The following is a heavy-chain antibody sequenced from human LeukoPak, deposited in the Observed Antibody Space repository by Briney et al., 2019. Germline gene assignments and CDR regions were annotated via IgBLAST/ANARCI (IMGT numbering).Heavy chain of an antibody. D-gene: IGHD4-17*01. CDR2: IYYSGST. V-gene: IGHV4-39*01. Sequence: PSETLSLTCTVSGGSISSSSYYWGWIRQPPGKGLEWIGSIYYSGSTYYNPSLKSRVTISVDTSKNQFSLKLSTVTAADTAVYYCARLHTATYRFDPWGQGTLVTVSS. CDR1: GGSISSSSYY. CDR3: ARLHTATYRFDP. J-gene: IGHJ5*02.